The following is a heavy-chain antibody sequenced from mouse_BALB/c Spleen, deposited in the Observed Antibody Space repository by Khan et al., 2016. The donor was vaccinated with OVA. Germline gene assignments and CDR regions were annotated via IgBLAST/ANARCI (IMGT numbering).Heavy chain of an antibody. CDR3: ARPSYGPRDFEV. V-gene: IGHV14-3*02. CDR2: IAPANGNT. D-gene: IGHD1-1*02. CDR1: GFNIKDTY. J-gene: IGHJ1*01. Sequence: VQLKQSEAELVKPGASVKLSCTASGFNIKDTYLHWVKQRPEQGLEWIGRIAPANGNTQYDPKFQGKATLTSDTSSNTAYLQLNSLTSEDTAVYYCARPSYGPRDFEVWGAGTTVTVAS.